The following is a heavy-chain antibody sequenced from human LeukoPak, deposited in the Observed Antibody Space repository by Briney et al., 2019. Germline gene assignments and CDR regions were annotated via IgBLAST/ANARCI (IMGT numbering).Heavy chain of an antibody. CDR2: ISYDGSNE. V-gene: IGHV3-30*18. Sequence: GRPLRLSCAASGFTFSSYGMHWVRQAPGKGLEWVGVISYDGSNEYYADSVKGRFTISRDNSKNTLYLQMNSLRAEDTAVYYCAKMNYGGNSVDWYFDLWGRGTLVTVSS. J-gene: IGHJ2*01. CDR1: GFTFSSYG. D-gene: IGHD4-23*01. CDR3: AKMNYGGNSVDWYFDL.